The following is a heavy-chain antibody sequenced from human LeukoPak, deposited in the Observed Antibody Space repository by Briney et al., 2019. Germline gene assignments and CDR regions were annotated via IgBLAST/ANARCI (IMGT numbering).Heavy chain of an antibody. Sequence: TGGSLRLSCAASGFTFSSYSMNWVRQAPGKGLEWVSYISSSSSTIYYADSVKGRFTISRDNAKNSLYLQMNSLRAEDTAVYYCARDSFRLRYYYGMDVWGQGTTVTVSS. J-gene: IGHJ6*02. CDR3: ARDSFRLRYYYGMDV. CDR1: GFTFSSYS. V-gene: IGHV3-48*01. CDR2: ISSSSSTI.